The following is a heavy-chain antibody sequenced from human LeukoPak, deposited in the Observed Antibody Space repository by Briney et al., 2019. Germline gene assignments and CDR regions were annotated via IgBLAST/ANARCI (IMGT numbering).Heavy chain of an antibody. J-gene: IGHJ6*03. CDR2: IYYSGST. Sequence: PSETLSLTCTVSGGSISSYYWSWIRQPPGKGLEWIGYIYYSGSTNYNPSLKSRVTISVDTSKNHFSLKLSSVTAADTAVYYCARVEEGYGSGRRENYYYYYMDVWGKGTTATISS. V-gene: IGHV4-59*01. CDR1: GGSISSYY. CDR3: ARVEEGYGSGRRENYYYYYMDV. D-gene: IGHD3-10*01.